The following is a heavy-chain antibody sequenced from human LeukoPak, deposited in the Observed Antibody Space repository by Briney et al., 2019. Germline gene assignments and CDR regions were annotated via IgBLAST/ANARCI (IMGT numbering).Heavy chain of an antibody. CDR1: GFTFSSYA. D-gene: IGHD6-13*01. V-gene: IGHV3-43D*04. Sequence: GGSLRLSCAASGFTFSSYAMSWVRQAPGKGLEWVSLISWDGGSTYYADSVKGRFTISRDNSKNSLYLQMNSLRAEDTALYYCAKDYGAAAATAGGLFDYWGQGTLVTVSS. CDR3: AKDYGAAAATAGGLFDY. CDR2: ISWDGGST. J-gene: IGHJ4*02.